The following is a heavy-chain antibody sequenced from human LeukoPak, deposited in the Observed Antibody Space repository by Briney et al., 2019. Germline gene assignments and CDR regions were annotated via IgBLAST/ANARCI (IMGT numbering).Heavy chain of an antibody. V-gene: IGHV3-21*01. J-gene: IGHJ6*02. CDR1: GFTLSTYT. CDR2: IDRSGDL. D-gene: IGHD3-10*01. Sequence: GGSLRLSCAASGFTLSTYTVNWVRQSPGKGLEWVSTIDRSGDLHYADSVKGRFTISRDSAKNSLYLQMNSLRAEDTAVYYCARFQKADYYGSGSYYYYYGMDAWGQGTTVTVSS. CDR3: ARFQKADYYGSGSYYYYYGMDA.